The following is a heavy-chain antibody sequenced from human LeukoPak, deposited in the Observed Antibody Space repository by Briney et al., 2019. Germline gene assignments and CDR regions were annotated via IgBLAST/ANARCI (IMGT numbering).Heavy chain of an antibody. CDR2: MNEYGSEV. V-gene: IGHV3-7*03. CDR3: ARLVVADYKNNWFDP. D-gene: IGHD2-15*01. J-gene: IGHJ5*02. Sequence: GGSLRLSCSVSGFIFRDLSMSWVRQAPGKWLEWVAKMNEYGSEVFYVDSVKGRFTISRDNGKNSLYLQMNSLRAEDTAIYYCARLVVADYKNNWFDPWGQGTLVTVSS. CDR1: GFIFRDLS.